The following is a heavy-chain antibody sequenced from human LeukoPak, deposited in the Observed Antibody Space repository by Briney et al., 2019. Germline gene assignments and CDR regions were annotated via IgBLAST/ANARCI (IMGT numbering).Heavy chain of an antibody. V-gene: IGHV3-11*04. J-gene: IGHJ5*02. D-gene: IGHD1-26*01. CDR2: ISGSGSII. Sequence: GGSLRLSCAASGFTFSDYFMTWIRQAPGKGLEWVSYISGSGSIIYQADSVKGRLTISRDNAKNSLYLQMNSLRAEDTAVYYCARVGGSYWGWFDPWGQGTLVTVSS. CDR3: ARVGGSYWGWFDP. CDR1: GFTFSDYF.